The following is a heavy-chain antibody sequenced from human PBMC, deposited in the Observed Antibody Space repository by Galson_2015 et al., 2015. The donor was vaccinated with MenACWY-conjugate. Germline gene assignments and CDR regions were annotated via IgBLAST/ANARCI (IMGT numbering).Heavy chain of an antibody. J-gene: IGHJ4*02. V-gene: IGHV3-23*01. D-gene: IGHD6-19*01. CDR2: ISGSGGST. CDR1: GFTFSSYW. Sequence: SLRLSCAASGFTFSSYWMSWVRQAPGKGLEWVSAISGSGGSTYYADSVKGRFTISRDNSKNTLYLQMNSLRAEDTAVYYCARDGRTSGWYSGGRSYWGQGTLVTVSS. CDR3: ARDGRTSGWYSGGRSY.